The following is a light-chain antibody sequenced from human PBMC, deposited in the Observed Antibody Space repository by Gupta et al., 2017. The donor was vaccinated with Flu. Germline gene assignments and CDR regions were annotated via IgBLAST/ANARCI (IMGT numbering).Light chain of an antibody. CDR3: AAWDDSLNGPV. V-gene: IGLV1-36*01. CDR1: SANIGNNA. J-gene: IGLJ3*02. CDR2: YDD. Sequence: QPVLTQPPPVSEAPSQRATISCSGSSANIGNNAVNWYQQLPGKAPKLLIYYDDLLPSGVSDRFSGSKSGTSASLAISGLQSEDEADYYCAAWDDSLNGPVFGGGTKLTVL.